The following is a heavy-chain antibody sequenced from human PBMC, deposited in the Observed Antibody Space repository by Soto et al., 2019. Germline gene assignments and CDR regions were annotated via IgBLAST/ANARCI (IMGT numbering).Heavy chain of an antibody. D-gene: IGHD2-15*01. CDR2: IFPDDSDT. CDR1: GYSFTHYW. CDR3: ARLLRIVDY. V-gene: IGHV5-51*01. J-gene: IGHJ4*02. Sequence: GESLKISCEASGYSFTHYWVAWVRQMPGKGLEWMGIIFPDDSDTRYSPSFQGQVTISADKSINTAFLQWNSLKASDTAMYYCARLLRIVDYWGQGTLVTVSS.